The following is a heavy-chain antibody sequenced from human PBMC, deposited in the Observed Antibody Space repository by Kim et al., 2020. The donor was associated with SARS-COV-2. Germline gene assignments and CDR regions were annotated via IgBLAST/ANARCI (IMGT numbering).Heavy chain of an antibody. Sequence: GGSLRLSCAASGFTFSSYCMSWVRQAPGKGLEWVANIKQDGSEKYYVDSVKGRFTISRDNAKNSLYLQMNSLRAEDTAVYYCAIEVATITNGMDVWGQGTTVTVSS. V-gene: IGHV3-7*01. D-gene: IGHD5-12*01. J-gene: IGHJ6*02. CDR1: GFTFSSYC. CDR2: IKQDGSEK. CDR3: AIEVATITNGMDV.